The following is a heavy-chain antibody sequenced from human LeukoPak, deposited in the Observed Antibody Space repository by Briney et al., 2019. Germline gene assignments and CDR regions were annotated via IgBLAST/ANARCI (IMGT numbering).Heavy chain of an antibody. J-gene: IGHJ4*02. D-gene: IGHD3-22*01. V-gene: IGHV3-23*01. Sequence: GGSLRLSCAVSGFTLSNYGMSWVRQAPGKGLEWVAGISGSGGSTNYAGSVKGRFTISRGNPKNTLYLQMNSLRAEDTAVYFCAKRGVVIRVILVGFHKEAYYFDSWGQGALVIVSS. CDR1: GFTLSNYG. CDR3: AKRGVVIRVILVGFHKEAYYFDS. CDR2: ISGSGGST.